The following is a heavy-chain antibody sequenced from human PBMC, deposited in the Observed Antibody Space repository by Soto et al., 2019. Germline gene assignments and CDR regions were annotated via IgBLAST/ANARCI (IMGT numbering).Heavy chain of an antibody. J-gene: IGHJ6*02. CDR1: GGSISSYY. CDR3: ARGPGIAAAGPPWGMDV. V-gene: IGHV4-59*01. D-gene: IGHD6-13*01. Sequence: SETLSVTCTVSGGSISSYYWSWIRQPPGKGLEWIGYIYYSGSTNYNPSLKSRVTISVDTSKNQFSLKLSSMTAADTAVYYCARGPGIAAAGPPWGMDVWGQGTTFPVS. CDR2: IYYSGST.